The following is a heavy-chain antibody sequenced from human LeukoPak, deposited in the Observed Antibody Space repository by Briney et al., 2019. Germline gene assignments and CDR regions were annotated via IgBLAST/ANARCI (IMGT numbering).Heavy chain of an antibody. CDR3: VRIVAGGYSYVDC. CDR1: GFSFNTYW. V-gene: IGHV3-7*01. Sequence: PGGSLRLSCAASGFSFNTYWMSWVRQAPGKGLEWVANIKQDGSEKHYVDSAKGRFTISRDNAKNSLDLQMNSLRAEDTAVYYCVRIVAGGYSYVDCWGQGTLVTVSS. D-gene: IGHD5-18*01. CDR2: IKQDGSEK. J-gene: IGHJ4*02.